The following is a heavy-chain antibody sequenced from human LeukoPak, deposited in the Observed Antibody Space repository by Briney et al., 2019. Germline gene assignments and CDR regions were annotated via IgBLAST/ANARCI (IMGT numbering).Heavy chain of an antibody. D-gene: IGHD3-3*01. CDR2: IYTSGST. V-gene: IGHV4-4*07. CDR3: ARGPFYDFWSSYYFDY. Sequence: SETLSLTCTVSGGSISSYYWSWIRQPAGKGLEWIGRIYTSGSTNYNPSLKSRVTMSADTSKNQFSLKLSSVTAADTAVYYCARGPFYDFWSSYYFDYWGQGTLVTVSS. J-gene: IGHJ4*02. CDR1: GGSISSYY.